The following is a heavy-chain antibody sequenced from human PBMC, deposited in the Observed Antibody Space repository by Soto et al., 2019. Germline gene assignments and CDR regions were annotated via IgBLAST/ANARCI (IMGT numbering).Heavy chain of an antibody. V-gene: IGHV1-2*02. CDR2: INPISGTT. J-gene: IGHJ4*02. Sequence: ASVKVSCKASGYTFTGYYIHWVRQAPGQGFECVGWINPISGTTNYAQKFQGRVTMTRDTSISTAYMELSRLTSDDTAVYYCARVPGLELLDYWGQGTLVTVSS. CDR1: GYTFTGYY. CDR3: ARVPGLELLDY. D-gene: IGHD1-7*01.